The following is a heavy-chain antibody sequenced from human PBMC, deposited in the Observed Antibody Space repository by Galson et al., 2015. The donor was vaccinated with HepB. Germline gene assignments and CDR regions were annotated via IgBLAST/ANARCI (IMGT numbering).Heavy chain of an antibody. CDR1: GFTFSGYW. J-gene: IGHJ4*02. D-gene: IGHD2-15*01. V-gene: IGHV3-74*01. CDR3: ARGRYCSGGSCYFDY. Sequence: SLRLSCAASGFTFSGYWMHWVRQAPGKGLVWVSRINSDGSSTTYADSVKGRFTISRDNAKNTLYLQMNSLRAEDTAVYYCARGRYCSGGSCYFDYWGQGTLVTVSS. CDR2: INSDGSST.